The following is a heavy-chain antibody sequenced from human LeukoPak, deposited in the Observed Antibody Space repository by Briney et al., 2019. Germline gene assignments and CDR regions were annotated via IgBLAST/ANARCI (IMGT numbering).Heavy chain of an antibody. CDR1: GFTFSGHW. Sequence: GGSLRLSCAASGFTFSGHWMTWVRQAPGKGLQWVANIKEDGSMKNYVDSVKGRFTISRDNSKNTLYLQMNSLRAEDTAVYYCARDRRDGYNPWGQGTLVTVSS. V-gene: IGHV3-7*03. D-gene: IGHD5-24*01. J-gene: IGHJ5*02. CDR2: IKEDGSMK. CDR3: ARDRRDGYNP.